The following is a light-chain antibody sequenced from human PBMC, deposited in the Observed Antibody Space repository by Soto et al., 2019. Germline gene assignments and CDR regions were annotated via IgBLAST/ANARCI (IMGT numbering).Light chain of an antibody. CDR2: TTD. V-gene: IGLV7-43*01. CDR3: LLYYGGAHLM. CDR1: TGAVTSGNY. Sequence: QTVVTQEPSLTVSPGGTVTLTCASSTGAVTSGNYPSWFQQKPGQAPRTLIYTTDDKHSWTPARFSGSRLGGKAALTLSGVQPEDEAEYYCLLYYGGAHLMFGGGTKLTVL. J-gene: IGLJ3*02.